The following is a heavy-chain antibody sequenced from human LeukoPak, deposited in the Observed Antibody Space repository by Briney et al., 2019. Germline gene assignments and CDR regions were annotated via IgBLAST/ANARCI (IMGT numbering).Heavy chain of an antibody. Sequence: GGSLRLSCAASGFTFSSYSMNWVRQAPGKGLEWVSYISSSGSTIYYADSVKGRFTISRDNAKNSLYLQMNSLRAEDTAVYYCASYNYDSSGYYRGDAFDIWGQGTMVTVSS. CDR1: GFTFSSYS. J-gene: IGHJ3*02. CDR2: ISSSGSTI. D-gene: IGHD3-22*01. CDR3: ASYNYDSSGYYRGDAFDI. V-gene: IGHV3-48*04.